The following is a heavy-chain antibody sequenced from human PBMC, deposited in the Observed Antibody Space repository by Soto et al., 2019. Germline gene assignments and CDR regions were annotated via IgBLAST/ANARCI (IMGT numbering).Heavy chain of an antibody. Sequence: PGDSLKISCQTSGYCFINYWIGCVSQMAGKGLEWMALINPGNSETRYSPSFQGQVTISADKSISTTYLQWNSLKASDTAMYYCARPSNNYVAYWGQGTLVTVSS. CDR1: GYCFINYW. V-gene: IGHV5-51*01. D-gene: IGHD1-20*01. J-gene: IGHJ4*02. CDR2: INPGNSET. CDR3: ARPSNNYVAY.